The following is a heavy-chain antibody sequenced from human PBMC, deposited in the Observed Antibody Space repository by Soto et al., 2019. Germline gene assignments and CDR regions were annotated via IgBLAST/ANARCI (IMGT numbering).Heavy chain of an antibody. CDR1: VFTFSSYA. CDR3: VKGGYDNYYYFGMDV. J-gene: IGHJ6*02. Sequence: WWSLRLSCSASVFTFSSYAMHWCRQAPGKGLEYVSAISSNGGTTYYADSVKGRFTISRDNSKKMLYLQMSSLRAEDTAVYYCVKGGYDNYYYFGMDVWGQGTTVTVSS. D-gene: IGHD5-12*01. CDR2: ISSNGGTT. V-gene: IGHV3-64D*06.